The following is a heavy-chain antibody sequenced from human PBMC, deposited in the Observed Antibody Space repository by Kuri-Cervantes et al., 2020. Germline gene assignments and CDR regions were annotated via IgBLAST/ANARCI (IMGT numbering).Heavy chain of an antibody. CDR1: GYSFPNYW. J-gene: IGHJ4*02. V-gene: IGHV5-51*01. Sequence: GGSLRLSCKGSGYSFPNYWIGWVRQMPGKGLEWMGIIYPGDSDTRYSPSFQGQVTISADKSISTAYLQWSSLKASDTAMYYCARHFTSFYGYDYWGQGTLVTVSS. CDR3: ARHFTSFYGYDY. D-gene: IGHD2/OR15-2a*01. CDR2: IYPGDSDT.